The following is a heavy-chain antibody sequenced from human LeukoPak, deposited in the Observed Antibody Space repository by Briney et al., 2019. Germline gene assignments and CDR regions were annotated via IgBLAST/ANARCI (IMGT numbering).Heavy chain of an antibody. J-gene: IGHJ4*02. CDR3: ARDLDRSSWHDY. V-gene: IGHV4-4*07. D-gene: IGHD6-13*01. Sequence: SETLSLTCTVSGGSISSYYWSWIRQPAGKGLEWIGRIYSSGSTNYNPSLKSRVTKSVDMSKNQFSLKLSSVTAADTAAYYCARDLDRSSWHDYWGQGTLVTVSS. CDR1: GGSISSYY. CDR2: IYSSGST.